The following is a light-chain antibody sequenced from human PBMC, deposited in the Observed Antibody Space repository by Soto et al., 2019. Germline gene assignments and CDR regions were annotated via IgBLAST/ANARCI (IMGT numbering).Light chain of an antibody. Sequence: QSVLTQPASVSESPGQSITISCTGTSSDIGGYNYVSWYQLHPGKAPKLIIYEVSKRPSGVPDRFSGSKSGNTASLTVSGLQAEDEADYYCSSHAGSNNYVFGTGTKVTVL. V-gene: IGLV2-8*01. CDR1: SSDIGGYNY. CDR2: EVS. CDR3: SSHAGSNNYV. J-gene: IGLJ1*01.